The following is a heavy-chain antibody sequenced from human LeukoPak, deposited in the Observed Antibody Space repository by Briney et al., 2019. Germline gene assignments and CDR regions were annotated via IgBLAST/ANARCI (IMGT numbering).Heavy chain of an antibody. Sequence: SETLSLTCTVSGGSISSSSYYWGWIRQPPGKGREWIGSIYYRGRTYYNPSLKSRVTISVDTSKNQFSLKLSSVTAADTAVYSCSRLTVAGTHFDYWGQGTLVTVSS. V-gene: IGHV4-39*01. CDR3: SRLTVAGTHFDY. D-gene: IGHD6-19*01. J-gene: IGHJ4*02. CDR1: GGSISSSSYY. CDR2: IYYRGRT.